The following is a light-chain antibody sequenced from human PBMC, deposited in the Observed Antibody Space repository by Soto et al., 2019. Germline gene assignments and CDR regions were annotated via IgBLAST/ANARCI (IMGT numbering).Light chain of an antibody. J-gene: IGKJ1*01. Sequence: EIVLTQSPGTLSLSPGERATLSCRASQSVSSSYLAWYQQKPGQAPRLLIYGASSRATGIPDRFSGSGSGTDFTLTISRLEPEDWAVYYCQQYDSSPVTFGQGTKVEIK. CDR1: QSVSSSY. CDR2: GAS. V-gene: IGKV3-20*01. CDR3: QQYDSSPVT.